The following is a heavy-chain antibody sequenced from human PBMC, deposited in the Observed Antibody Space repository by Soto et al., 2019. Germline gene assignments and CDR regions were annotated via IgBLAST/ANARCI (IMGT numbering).Heavy chain of an antibody. J-gene: IGHJ3*02. V-gene: IGHV1-18*01. CDR2: ISAYNGNT. CDR3: ARDLYYDILTGYYDPDAFDI. CDR1: GYTFTSYG. D-gene: IGHD3-9*01. Sequence: ASVTVSCQASGYTFTSYGISWVRQAPGQGLEWMGWISAYNGNTNYAQKLQGRVTMTTDTSTSTAYMELRSLRSDDTAVYYCARDLYYDILTGYYDPDAFDIWGQGTMVTVSS.